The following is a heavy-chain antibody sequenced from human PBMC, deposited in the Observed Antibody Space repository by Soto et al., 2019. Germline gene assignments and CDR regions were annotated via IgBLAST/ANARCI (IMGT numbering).Heavy chain of an antibody. D-gene: IGHD1-7*01. CDR1: GFTFSSYG. CDR3: AKDRYTYNWNYPLDY. CDR2: ISYDGSNK. V-gene: IGHV3-30*18. Sequence: GGSLRLSCAASGFTFSSYGMHWVRQAPGKGLEWVAVISYDGSNKYYADSVKGRFTISRDSSKNTLYLQMNSLRAEDTAVYYCAKDRYTYNWNYPLDYWGQGTLVTVSS. J-gene: IGHJ4*02.